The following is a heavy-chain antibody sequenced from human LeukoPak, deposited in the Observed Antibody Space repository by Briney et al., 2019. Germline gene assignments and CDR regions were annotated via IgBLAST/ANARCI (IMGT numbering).Heavy chain of an antibody. V-gene: IGHV3-48*01. Sequence: GGSLRLSXAASGFTFSSYSMNWVRQAPGKGLEWVSYISSSSSTIYYADSVKGRFTISRDNAKNSLYLQMNSLRAEDTAVYYCARPYYDFWSGYQHNWFDPWGQGTLVTVSS. CDR3: ARPYYDFWSGYQHNWFDP. J-gene: IGHJ5*02. D-gene: IGHD3-3*01. CDR1: GFTFSSYS. CDR2: ISSSSSTI.